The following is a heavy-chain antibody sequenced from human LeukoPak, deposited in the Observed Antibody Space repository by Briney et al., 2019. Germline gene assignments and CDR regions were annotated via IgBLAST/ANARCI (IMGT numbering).Heavy chain of an antibody. CDR3: ARGRGTGTTYWFDP. Sequence: GASVKVSCKASGYTFTSYDINWVRQATGQGLEWMGWMNPNSGNTGYAQKFQGRVTITRNTSISTAYMELSSLRSEDTAVYYCARGRGTGTTYWFDPWGQGTLVSVSS. J-gene: IGHJ5*02. V-gene: IGHV1-8*03. CDR2: MNPNSGNT. CDR1: GYTFTSYD. D-gene: IGHD1-7*01.